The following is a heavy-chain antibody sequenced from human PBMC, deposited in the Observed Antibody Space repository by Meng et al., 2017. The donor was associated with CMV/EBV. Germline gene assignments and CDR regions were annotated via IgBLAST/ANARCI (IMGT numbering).Heavy chain of an antibody. D-gene: IGHD3-16*02. CDR1: GFTFSDYY. V-gene: IGHV3-11*04. Sequence: GGSLRLSCAASGFTFSDYYMSWIRQAPGKGLEWVSYISSSGSTIYYADSVKGRFTISRDNAKNSLYLQMNSLRVEDTAVYYCARVKVENYDYVWGSYRHYYFDYWGQGTLVTVSS. CDR2: ISSSGSTI. J-gene: IGHJ4*02. CDR3: ARVKVENYDYVWGSYRHYYFDY.